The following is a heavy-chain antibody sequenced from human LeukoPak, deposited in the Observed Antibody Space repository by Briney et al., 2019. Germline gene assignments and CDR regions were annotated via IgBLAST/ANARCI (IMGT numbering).Heavy chain of an antibody. CDR1: GYTFTNYY. CDR2: ITPSGGGR. V-gene: IGHV1-46*01. D-gene: IGHD6-6*01. CDR3: ARDHRDSSASRGDYFDY. Sequence: ASVKVSCKASGYTFTNYYMHWVRQPPGQGHEWMGIITPSGGGRSSAQTFQGRVTLTRDTYTTTFYMELNTPRTEDTAVYYCARDHRDSSASRGDYFDYWGEGTLVTVSS. J-gene: IGHJ4*02.